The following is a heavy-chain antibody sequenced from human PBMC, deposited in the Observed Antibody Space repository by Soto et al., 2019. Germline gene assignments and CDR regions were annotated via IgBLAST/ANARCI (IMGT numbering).Heavy chain of an antibody. D-gene: IGHD6-19*01. CDR1: GFTFSSYS. CDR3: ARTYSSGWYGFDY. CDR2: ISSSSSTI. Sequence: EVQLVESGGGLVQPGGSLRLSCAASGFTFSSYSMNWVRQAPGKGLEWVSYISSSSSTIYYADSVKGRFTIPRDNAKNSLYLQMNSLRDEDTAVYYCARTYSSGWYGFDYWGQGTLVTVSS. V-gene: IGHV3-48*02. J-gene: IGHJ4*02.